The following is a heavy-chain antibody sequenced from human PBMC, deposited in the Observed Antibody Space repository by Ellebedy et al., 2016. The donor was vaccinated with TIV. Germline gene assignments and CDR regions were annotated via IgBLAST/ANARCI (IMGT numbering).Heavy chain of an antibody. CDR3: ARRGIPLPGPRFLFDN. CDR2: IFHDGTP. D-gene: IGHD6-19*01. Sequence: MPSETLSLTCSVFGDSIKDAYWWSWVRQSPGKGLEWIGEIFHDGTPNYNPSLNNRVAISIDDSKNQFSLKMTSLTAADTAVYYCARRGIPLPGPRFLFDNWGKGVLVTVSS. V-gene: IGHV4/OR15-8*01. CDR1: GDSIKDAYW. J-gene: IGHJ4*02.